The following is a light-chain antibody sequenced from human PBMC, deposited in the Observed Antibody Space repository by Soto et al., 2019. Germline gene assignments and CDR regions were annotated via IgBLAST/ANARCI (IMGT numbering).Light chain of an antibody. CDR3: QQYNKWPLT. Sequence: MVLTHSPATLSVSPWERSTISYRASQSVSIDLAWYQQTPGQAPRLLIYGASTRATGIPVRFSGSASGTEFTLTISSLQSEDFTVYYCQQYNKWPLTFGQGTKVDIK. V-gene: IGKV3-15*01. J-gene: IGKJ1*01. CDR2: GAS. CDR1: QSVSID.